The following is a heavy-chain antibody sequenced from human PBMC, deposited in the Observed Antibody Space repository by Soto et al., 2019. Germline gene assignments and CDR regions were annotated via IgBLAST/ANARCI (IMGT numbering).Heavy chain of an antibody. D-gene: IGHD6-19*01. CDR3: AHIVVAGLGYYFDY. J-gene: IGHJ4*02. CDR1: GFSLSSTRMA. V-gene: IGHV2-5*02. Sequence: QITLKESGPTLVKPTQTLTLTCTFSGFSLSSTRMAVGWIRQPPGKALEWLALIYWDDDKRYSPFLKSSRTITKDTSKNQVVLTKSNMDPVDTARYYCAHIVVAGLGYYFDYWGQGTLVTVSS. CDR2: IYWDDDK.